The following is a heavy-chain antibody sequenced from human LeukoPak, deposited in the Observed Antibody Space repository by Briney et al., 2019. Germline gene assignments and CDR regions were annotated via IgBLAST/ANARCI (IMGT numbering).Heavy chain of an antibody. J-gene: IGHJ6*02. CDR2: ITSSTEYI. V-gene: IGHV3-21*01. CDR3: ARDWPSNYYPMDV. Sequence: PVVSLRLSCAASRFTFSSYSMNCARHAPGKEQECVSYITSSTEYIYYADSVKGRFTISRDNTKNSVYLQMNSLRAEDTAVYYCARDWPSNYYPMDVWGHGTTVTVSS. CDR1: RFTFSSYS. D-gene: IGHD6-6*01.